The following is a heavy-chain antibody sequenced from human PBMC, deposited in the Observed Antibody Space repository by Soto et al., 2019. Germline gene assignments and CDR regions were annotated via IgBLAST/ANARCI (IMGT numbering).Heavy chain of an antibody. J-gene: IGHJ6*02. D-gene: IGHD3-10*01. Sequence: SSETLSLTCTVSGGSISSYYWSWIRQPPGKGLEWIGYIYYSGSTNYNPSLKSRVTISVDTSKNQFSLKLSSVTAADTAVYYCERTTMVRGVINDYYYGMDVWGQGTTVTVSS. CDR3: ERTTMVRGVINDYYYGMDV. V-gene: IGHV4-59*01. CDR2: IYYSGST. CDR1: GGSISSYY.